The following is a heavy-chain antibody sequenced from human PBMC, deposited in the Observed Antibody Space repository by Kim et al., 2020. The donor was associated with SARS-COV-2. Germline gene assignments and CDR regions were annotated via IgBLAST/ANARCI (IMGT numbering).Heavy chain of an antibody. Sequence: SETLSLTCTVSGGSISSYYWSWIRQPPGKGLEWIGYIYYSGSTNYNPSLKSRVTISVDTSKNQFSLKLSSVTAADTAVYYCAREPPLWFGELSGMDVWGQGTTVTVSS. V-gene: IGHV4-59*13. CDR2: IYYSGST. D-gene: IGHD3-10*01. J-gene: IGHJ6*02. CDR1: GGSISSYY. CDR3: AREPPLWFGELSGMDV.